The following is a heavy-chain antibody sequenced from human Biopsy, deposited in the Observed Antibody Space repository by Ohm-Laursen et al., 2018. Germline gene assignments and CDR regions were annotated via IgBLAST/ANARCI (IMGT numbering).Heavy chain of an antibody. CDR3: ARAKLEPVYYYYGMDV. CDR1: SYTFTSYG. Sequence: VASVKVSCKASSYTFTSYGISWVRQAPGQGLEWMGWINTENGNTIYAQNLQGRVTMTADTSTSTAYMEVTSLRSDDTAVYYCARAKLEPVYYYYGMDVWGQGTTVTVSS. D-gene: IGHD1-1*01. CDR2: INTENGNT. V-gene: IGHV1-18*01. J-gene: IGHJ6*02.